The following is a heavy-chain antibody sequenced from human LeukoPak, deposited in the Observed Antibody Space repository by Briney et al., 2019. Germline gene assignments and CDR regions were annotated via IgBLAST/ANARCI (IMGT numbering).Heavy chain of an antibody. Sequence: GGSLRLSCAASGFSFSNYVMHWVRQAPGKGLEYVSAIMPNGETRGYANSMKGRFSISRDNSKNTLYLQMGSLRAEDMAIYYCARDRDGGFAFDIWGQGTLVTVSS. D-gene: IGHD2-15*01. CDR1: GFSFSNYV. V-gene: IGHV3-64*01. J-gene: IGHJ3*02. CDR3: ARDRDGGFAFDI. CDR2: IMPNGETR.